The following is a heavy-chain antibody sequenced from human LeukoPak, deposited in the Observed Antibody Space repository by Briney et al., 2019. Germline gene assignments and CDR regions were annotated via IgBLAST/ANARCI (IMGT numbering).Heavy chain of an antibody. CDR1: GGSISSYY. CDR3: ARHSGNSVFDP. Sequence: SETLSLTYTVSGGSISSYYWSWIRQPPGKGLEWIGYIYYSGSTNYNPSLKSRVTISVDTSKNQFSLKLSSVTAADTAVYYCARHSGNSVFDPWGQGTLVTVSS. D-gene: IGHD3-10*01. V-gene: IGHV4-59*08. CDR2: IYYSGST. J-gene: IGHJ5*02.